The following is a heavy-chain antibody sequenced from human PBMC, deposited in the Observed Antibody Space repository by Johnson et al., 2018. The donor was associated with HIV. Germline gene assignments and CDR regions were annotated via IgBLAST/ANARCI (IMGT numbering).Heavy chain of an antibody. CDR2: ISYDGSNK. Sequence: VQLVESGGGVVQPGRSLRLSCAASGFTFSSYAMHWVRQAPGKGLEWVAVISYDGSNKYYADSVKGRFTISRDNSKNTLYLQMNSLRADDTAVYYCAREDMEWGAFDIWGQGTMVTVSS. CDR1: GFTFSSYA. J-gene: IGHJ3*02. V-gene: IGHV3-30*04. CDR3: AREDMEWGAFDI. D-gene: IGHD3-3*01.